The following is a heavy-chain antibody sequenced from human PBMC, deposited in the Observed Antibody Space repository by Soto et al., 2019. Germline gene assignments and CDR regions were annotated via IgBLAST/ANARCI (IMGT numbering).Heavy chain of an antibody. J-gene: IGHJ4*02. CDR1: GGSISSSNW. V-gene: IGHV4-4*02. D-gene: IGHD2-15*01. Sequence: QVQLQESGPGLVKPSGTLSLTCAVSGGSISSSNWWWWVRQPPGKGLEWIGEIYHSGSTNYNPSLKIRVPIPVDKSNNQFSLKLSSVTAADTAVYSCTRVRRDNFDYWGQGTLVTVSS. CDR3: TRVRRDNFDY. CDR2: IYHSGST.